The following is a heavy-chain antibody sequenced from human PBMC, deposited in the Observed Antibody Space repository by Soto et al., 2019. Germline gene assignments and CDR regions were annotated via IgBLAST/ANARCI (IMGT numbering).Heavy chain of an antibody. Sequence: AETLSLTCTVSGGSLSSYYWSWIRQPPGKGLEWIGYIYYTGSTSYNPSLKSRVTISVDTSKNQFSLKLSSVTAADTAVYYCARPLHPDGNYWFFDLWGRGTLVTVSS. CDR1: GGSLSSYY. J-gene: IGHJ2*01. V-gene: IGHV4-59*08. CDR2: IYYTGST. D-gene: IGHD1-1*01. CDR3: ARPLHPDGNYWFFDL.